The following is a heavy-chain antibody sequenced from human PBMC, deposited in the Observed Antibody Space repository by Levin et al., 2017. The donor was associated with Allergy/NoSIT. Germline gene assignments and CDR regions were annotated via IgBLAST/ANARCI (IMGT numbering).Heavy chain of an antibody. CDR2: ISGSGDST. J-gene: IGHJ3*01. CDR1: GFTFTTYHA. CDR3: AKLPAPDPRILHDAFDV. D-gene: IGHD2/OR15-2a*01. Sequence: GGSLRLSCAASGFTFTTYHAMSWVRQTPGRGLAWVCGISGSGDSTQYADSVKGRFTISRDNSKNTVSLQMSSLTAGDSAVYYCAKLPAPDPRILHDAFDVWGQGTIVTVSS. V-gene: IGHV3-23*01.